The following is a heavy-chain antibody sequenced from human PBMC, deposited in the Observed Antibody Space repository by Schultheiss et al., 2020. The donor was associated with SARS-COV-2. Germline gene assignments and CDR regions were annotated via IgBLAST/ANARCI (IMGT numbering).Heavy chain of an antibody. D-gene: IGHD6-19*01. Sequence: SETLSLTCTVSGGSISSGGYHWSWIRQPPGKGLEWIGEINHSGSTNYNPSLKSRVTISVDTSKNQFSLKLSSVTAADTAVYYCARGSFRPGSGWYHRNNGMDVWGQGTTVTVSS. CDR3: ARGSFRPGSGWYHRNNGMDV. CDR1: GGSISSGGYH. CDR2: INHSGST. J-gene: IGHJ6*02. V-gene: IGHV4-39*07.